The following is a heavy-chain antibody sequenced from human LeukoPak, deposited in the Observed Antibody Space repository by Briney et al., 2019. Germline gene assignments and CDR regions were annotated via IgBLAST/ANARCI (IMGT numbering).Heavy chain of an antibody. CDR3: ARQLSTPGDDFWSGYYTYFDY. D-gene: IGHD3-3*01. V-gene: IGHV1-2*02. CDR2: INPNSGVP. Sequence: ASVKVSCKASGYTFIGYYMHWVRQAPGQGLEWMGWINPNSGVPKYAQKFQGRVTMTRDTSIRTAYMELSRLKSDDTAVYYCARQLSTPGDDFWSGYYTYFDYWGQGTLVTVSS. CDR1: GYTFIGYY. J-gene: IGHJ4*02.